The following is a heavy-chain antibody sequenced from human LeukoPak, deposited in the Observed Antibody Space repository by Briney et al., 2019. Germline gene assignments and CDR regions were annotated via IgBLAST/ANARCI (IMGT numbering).Heavy chain of an antibody. CDR1: GGSISTYY. CDR3: ARETYQLLSGYYYYYMDV. D-gene: IGHD2-2*01. V-gene: IGHV4-4*07. J-gene: IGHJ6*03. CDR2: IYTSGTT. Sequence: SETLSLTCTVSGGSISTYYWSWIQQPAGKGLEWIGRIYTSGTTYYNPSLKSRVTMSVDTSKSQFSLKLSSVTAADTAVYYCARETYQLLSGYYYYYMDVWGKGTTVTVSS.